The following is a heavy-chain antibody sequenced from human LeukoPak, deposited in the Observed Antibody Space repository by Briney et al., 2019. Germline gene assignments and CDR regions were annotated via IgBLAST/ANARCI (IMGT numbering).Heavy chain of an antibody. CDR2: IYYSGST. V-gene: IGHV4-59*01. Sequence: SETLSLTCTVSGGSISSYYWSWIRQPPGKGLEWIGYIYYSGSTNYNPSLKSRVTISVDTSKNQFSLKLSSVTAADTAVYYCARDLLRPYAFDIWGQGIMVTVSS. J-gene: IGHJ3*02. CDR3: ARDLLRPYAFDI. CDR1: GGSISSYY. D-gene: IGHD4-17*01.